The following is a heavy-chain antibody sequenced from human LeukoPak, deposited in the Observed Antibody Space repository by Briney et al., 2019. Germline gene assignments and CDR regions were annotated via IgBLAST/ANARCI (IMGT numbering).Heavy chain of an antibody. V-gene: IGHV4-59*01. J-gene: IGHJ4*02. CDR2: IYYSGST. Sequence: SETLSLTCTVSGGSISSYYWSWIRQPPGKGLEWIGYIYYSGSTNYNPSLKSRVAMSVDTSNNQFFLRLTSVTAADTALYYCARGRFELPYWGQGTLVTVS. CDR3: ARGRFELPY. D-gene: IGHD2-15*01. CDR1: GGSISSYY.